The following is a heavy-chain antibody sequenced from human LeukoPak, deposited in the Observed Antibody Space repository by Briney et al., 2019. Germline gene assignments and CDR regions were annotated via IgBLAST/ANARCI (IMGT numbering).Heavy chain of an antibody. J-gene: IGHJ4*02. Sequence: SETLSLTCTVSGGSISSGGYYWSWIRQHPGKGLEWIGYIYYSGSTYYNPSLKSRVTISVDTSKNQFSLKLSSVTAADTVVYYCAREGQWSSGWPHYLDYWGQGTLVTVSS. CDR3: AREGQWSSGWPHYLDY. CDR1: GGSISSGGYY. D-gene: IGHD6-19*01. V-gene: IGHV4-31*03. CDR2: IYYSGST.